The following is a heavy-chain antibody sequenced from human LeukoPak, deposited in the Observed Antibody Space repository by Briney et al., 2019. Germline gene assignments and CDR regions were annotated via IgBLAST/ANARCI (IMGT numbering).Heavy chain of an antibody. J-gene: IGHJ6*02. Sequence: SETLSLTCAVYGGSFSGYYWSWIRQPPGKGLEWIGEINHSGSTNYNPSLKSRVTISVDTSKNQFSLKLSSVTAADTAVYYCARGRYSRMDVWGQGATVTVSS. CDR1: GGSFSGYY. D-gene: IGHD3-9*01. CDR3: ARGRYSRMDV. CDR2: INHSGST. V-gene: IGHV4-34*01.